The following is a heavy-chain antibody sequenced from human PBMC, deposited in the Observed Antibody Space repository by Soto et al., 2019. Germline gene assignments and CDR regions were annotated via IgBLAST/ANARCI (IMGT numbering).Heavy chain of an antibody. Sequence: GGSLRLSCAASGFTFDEYGMSWVRQGPGKGLEWVSGINWNGGSTGYADSVKGRFTISRDNVKNSLYLQMNSLRAEDTALYYCARFVCFCRRVSCLIDYRGQGALVTISS. CDR1: GFTFDEYG. CDR3: ARFVCFCRRVSCLIDY. CDR2: INWNGGST. D-gene: IGHD2-15*01. V-gene: IGHV3-20*04. J-gene: IGHJ4*02.